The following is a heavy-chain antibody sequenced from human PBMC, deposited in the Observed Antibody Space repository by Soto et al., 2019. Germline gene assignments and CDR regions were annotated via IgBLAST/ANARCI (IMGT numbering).Heavy chain of an antibody. CDR3: AHWPPQDFWSGYRADYFDY. Sequence: SGPTLVNPXQTLTLTCTFSGFSLSTSGVGVGWIRQPPGKALEWLALIYWDDDKRYSPSLKSRLTITKDTSKNQVVLTMTNMDPVDTATYYCAHWPPQDFWSGYRADYFDYWGQGTLVTVSS. CDR2: IYWDDDK. CDR1: GFSLSTSGVG. D-gene: IGHD3-3*01. V-gene: IGHV2-5*02. J-gene: IGHJ4*02.